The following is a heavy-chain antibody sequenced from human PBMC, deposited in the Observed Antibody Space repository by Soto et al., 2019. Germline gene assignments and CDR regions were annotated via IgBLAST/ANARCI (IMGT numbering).Heavy chain of an antibody. Sequence: SQTLSLTCAISGDSVSSNSAAWNWIRQSPSRGLEWLGRTYYRSKWYNDYAVSVKSRITMTTDTSTSTAYMELRSLRSDDTAVYYCAIGQWELPLDYYYGMDVWGQGTTVTVSS. J-gene: IGHJ6*02. CDR3: AIGQWELPLDYYYGMDV. V-gene: IGHV6-1*01. CDR2: TYYRSKWYN. D-gene: IGHD1-26*01. CDR1: GDSVSSNSAA.